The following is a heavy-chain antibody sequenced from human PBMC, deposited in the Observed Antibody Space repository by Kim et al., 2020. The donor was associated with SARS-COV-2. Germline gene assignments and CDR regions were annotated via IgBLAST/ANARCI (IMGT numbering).Heavy chain of an antibody. D-gene: IGHD6-19*01. J-gene: IGHJ5*01. Sequence: YPKSQGRVTITRDTSAGTAYMELTSLGSEDTAVYYCARDGLYSSGWFAFWGQGTLVTVSS. V-gene: IGHV1-3*01. CDR3: ARDGLYSSGWFAF.